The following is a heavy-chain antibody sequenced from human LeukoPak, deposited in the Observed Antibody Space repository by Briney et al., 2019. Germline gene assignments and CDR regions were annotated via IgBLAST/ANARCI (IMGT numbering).Heavy chain of an antibody. J-gene: IGHJ4*02. V-gene: IGHV3-21*01. D-gene: IGHD3-22*01. CDR2: ISSSSSYI. CDR1: GFTFSSYS. Sequence: GGSLRPSCAASGFTFSSYSMNWVRQAPGKGLEWVSSISSSSSYIYYADSVRGRFTISRDNAKNSLYLQMNSLRAEDTAVYYCARESSSGYDPGYWGQGTLVTVSS. CDR3: ARESSSGYDPGY.